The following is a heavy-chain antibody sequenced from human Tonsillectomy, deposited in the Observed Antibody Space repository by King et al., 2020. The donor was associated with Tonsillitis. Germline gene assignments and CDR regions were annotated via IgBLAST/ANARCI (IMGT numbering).Heavy chain of an antibody. V-gene: IGHV3-23*04. CDR1: GFTFSNYV. D-gene: IGHD2/OR15-2a*01. CDR3: SRTTSP. CDR2: LSAGGSDT. J-gene: IGHJ3*01. Sequence: VQLVESGGGLVQPGGSLRLSCAASGFTFSNYVMTWVRQAPGKGLEWVSTLSAGGSDTYYADSVKGRFVISRDNSKNTLYLQMKSLRAADTAVYFWSRTTSPRGQ.